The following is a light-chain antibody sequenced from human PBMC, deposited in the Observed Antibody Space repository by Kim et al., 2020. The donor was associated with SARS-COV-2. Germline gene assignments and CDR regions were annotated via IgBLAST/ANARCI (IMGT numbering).Light chain of an antibody. Sequence: EIVLTQSPGTLSLSPGERATLSCRASQTVANTYIAWYQQRPGQAPRLLIYDASSRAAGIPDRFSGSGSGTDFTLIISRLEPEDFAVYYCQEYGGSPSISFGQGTRLEIK. CDR3: QEYGGSPSIS. CDR2: DAS. V-gene: IGKV3-20*01. J-gene: IGKJ5*01. CDR1: QTVANTY.